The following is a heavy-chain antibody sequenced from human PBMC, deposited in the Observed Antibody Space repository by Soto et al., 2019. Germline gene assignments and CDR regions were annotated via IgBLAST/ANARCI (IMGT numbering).Heavy chain of an antibody. CDR2: MNPNSGNT. Sequence: QVQLVQSGAEVKKPGASVKVSCKASGYTFTSYDINWVRQATGQGLEWMGWMNPNSGNTGYAQKFQGRVTMTRNTSISTAYMELSSLRSEDTAVYYCARKHLYYYYYGMDVWDQGTTVTVSS. CDR1: GYTFTSYD. CDR3: ARKHLYYYYYGMDV. J-gene: IGHJ6*02. V-gene: IGHV1-8*01.